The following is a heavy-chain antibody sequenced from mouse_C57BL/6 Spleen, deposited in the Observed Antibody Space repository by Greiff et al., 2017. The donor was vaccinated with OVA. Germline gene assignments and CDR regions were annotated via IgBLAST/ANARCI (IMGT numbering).Heavy chain of an antibody. CDR3: ARVAYYSNYDWFAY. Sequence: EVQRVESGGGLVKPGGSLKLSCAASGFTFSDYGMHWVRQAPEKGLEWVAYISSGSSTIYYADTVKGRFTISRDNAKNTLFLQMTSLRSEDTAMYYCARVAYYSNYDWFAYWGQGTLVTVSA. D-gene: IGHD2-5*01. J-gene: IGHJ3*01. CDR2: ISSGSSTI. CDR1: GFTFSDYG. V-gene: IGHV5-17*01.